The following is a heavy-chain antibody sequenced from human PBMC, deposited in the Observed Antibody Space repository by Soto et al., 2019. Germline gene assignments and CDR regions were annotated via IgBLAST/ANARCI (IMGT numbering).Heavy chain of an antibody. CDR2: IWYDGSNK. J-gene: IGHJ6*02. CDR1: GFTFSSYG. CDR3: ARDVAMVRNYYYYYGMDV. V-gene: IGHV3-33*01. Sequence: GGSLRLSCAASGFTFSSYGMHWVRQAPGKGLEWVAVIWYDGSNKYYADSVKGRFTISRDNSKNTLYLQMNSLRAEDTAVYYCARDVAMVRNYYYYYGMDVWGQGTTVTVSS. D-gene: IGHD3-10*01.